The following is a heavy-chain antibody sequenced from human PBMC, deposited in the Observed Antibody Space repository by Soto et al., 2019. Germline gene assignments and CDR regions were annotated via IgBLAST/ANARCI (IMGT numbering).Heavy chain of an antibody. CDR1: GFTFSSYS. V-gene: IGHV3-21*01. CDR3: ARDVLAPSTYPYHGYCSGGSCPTYYYYYGMDV. D-gene: IGHD2-15*01. CDR2: ISSSSSYI. J-gene: IGHJ6*02. Sequence: GGSLRLSCAASGFTFSSYSMNWVRQAPGKGLEWVSSISSSSSYIYYADSVKGRFTISRDNAKNSLYLQMNSLRAEDTAVYYCARDVLAPSTYPYHGYCSGGSCPTYYYYYGMDVWGQGTTVTVSS.